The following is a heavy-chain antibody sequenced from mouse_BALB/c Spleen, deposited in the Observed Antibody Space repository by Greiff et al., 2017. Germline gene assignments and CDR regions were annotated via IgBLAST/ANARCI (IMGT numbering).Heavy chain of an antibody. V-gene: IGHV1S135*01. J-gene: IGHJ4*01. CDR1: GYSFTSYY. D-gene: IGHD2-3*01. CDR3: ARSDYYDGYYYAMDY. CDR2: IDPFNGGT. Sequence: VQLKESGPELMKPGASVKISCKASGYSFTSYYMHWVKQSHGKSLEWIGYIDPFNGGTSYNQKFKGKATLTVDKSSSTAYMHLSSLTSEDSAVYYCARSDYYDGYYYAMDYWGQGTSVTVSS.